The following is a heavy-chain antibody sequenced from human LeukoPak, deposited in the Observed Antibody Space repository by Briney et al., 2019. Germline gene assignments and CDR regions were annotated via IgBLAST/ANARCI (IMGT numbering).Heavy chain of an antibody. D-gene: IGHD2-2*01. Sequence: GGSLRLSCAASGNYWMHWVRQAPGKGLVWVSHINSDGSWTGYADSVKGRFTISKDNAKNTVYLQMNNLRAEDTAVYYCVSFYETYWGRGTLVTVSS. J-gene: IGHJ4*02. V-gene: IGHV3-74*01. CDR3: VSFYETY. CDR2: INSDGSWT. CDR1: GNYW.